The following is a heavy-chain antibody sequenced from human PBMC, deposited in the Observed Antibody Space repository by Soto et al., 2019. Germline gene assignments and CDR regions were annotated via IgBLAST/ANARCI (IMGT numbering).Heavy chain of an antibody. V-gene: IGHV4-34*01. J-gene: IGHJ3*02. CDR3: ARGDYCSGGSCYPDAFDI. D-gene: IGHD2-15*01. CDR1: GGSFSGYY. Sequence: LSLTCAVYGGSFSGYYWSWIRQPPGKGLEWIGEINHSGSTNYNPSLKSRVTISVDTSKNQFSLKLSSVTAADTAVYYCARGDYCSGGSCYPDAFDIWGQVTMVT. CDR2: INHSGST.